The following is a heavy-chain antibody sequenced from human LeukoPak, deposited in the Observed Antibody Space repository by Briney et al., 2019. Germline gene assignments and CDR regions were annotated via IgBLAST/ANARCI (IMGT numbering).Heavy chain of an antibody. Sequence: ASVKVSCKASGYTFTSYDINWVRQASGQGLEWMGWMNPHGDYTGYAQKFQDRVTMTSDSSTTTAYMELRSLTSEDTAFYCARGLRDDLTGNDLLDVWGLGTMVIVTS. D-gene: IGHD5-24*01. V-gene: IGHV1-8*02. CDR3: ARGLRDDLTGNDLLDV. CDR1: GYTFTSYD. CDR2: MNPHGDYT. J-gene: IGHJ3*01.